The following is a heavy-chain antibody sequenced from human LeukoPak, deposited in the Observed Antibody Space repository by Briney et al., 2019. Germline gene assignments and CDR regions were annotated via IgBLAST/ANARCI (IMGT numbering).Heavy chain of an antibody. Sequence: SVKVSCKASGGTFSSYAISWVRQAPGQGLEWMGGIIPIFGTANYAQKFQGRVTITADESTSTAYMELSSLRSEDTAVYYCARAPTCSGGSCYSIPPFDPWGQGTLVTVSS. D-gene: IGHD2-15*01. CDR1: GGTFSSYA. CDR3: ARAPTCSGGSCYSIPPFDP. V-gene: IGHV1-69*13. CDR2: IIPIFGTA. J-gene: IGHJ5*02.